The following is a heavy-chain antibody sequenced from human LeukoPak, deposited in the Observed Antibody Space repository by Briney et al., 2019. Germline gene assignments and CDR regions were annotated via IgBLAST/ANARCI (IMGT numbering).Heavy chain of an antibody. CDR3: AREFKNWFDS. CDR1: GDSVSSNIAA. V-gene: IGHV6-1*01. J-gene: IGHJ5*01. Sequence: SQTLSLTCAISGDSVSSNIAAWNWIRQSPSRGLEWLGRTYYTSKWYNDYAVSVKSRITINLDASKNQFSLHLNSVTPEDSAVYYCAREFKNWFDSWGQGTLVTVSS. CDR2: TYYTSKWYN.